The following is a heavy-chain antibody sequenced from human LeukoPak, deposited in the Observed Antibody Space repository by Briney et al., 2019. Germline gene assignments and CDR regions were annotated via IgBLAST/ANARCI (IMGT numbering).Heavy chain of an antibody. CDR2: MNPNSGDT. Sequence: GASVKVSCKAYGYTFTSHDINWVRQATGQGLEWMGWMNPNSGDTGYAQKFQGRVIMAKNTSISTAYLELSSLRPEDRAVYYCARGNYDGYYFDYWGQGTLVTVSS. CDR3: ARGNYDGYYFDY. D-gene: IGHD4-23*01. J-gene: IGHJ4*02. V-gene: IGHV1-8*01. CDR1: GYTFTSHD.